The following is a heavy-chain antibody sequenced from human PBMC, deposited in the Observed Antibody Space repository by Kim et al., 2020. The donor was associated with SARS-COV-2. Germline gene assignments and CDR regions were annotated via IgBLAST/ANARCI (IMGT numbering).Heavy chain of an antibody. CDR2: IIPIFGTA. CDR1: GGTFSSYA. V-gene: IGHV1-69*13. D-gene: IGHD6-6*01. Sequence: SVKVSCKASGGTFSSYAISWVRQAPGQGLEWMGGIIPIFGTANYAQKFQGRVTITADESTSTAYMELSSLRSEDTAVYYCARPKYSSSSPQYYYYYYGMDVWGQGTTVTVSS. J-gene: IGHJ6*02. CDR3: ARPKYSSSSPQYYYYYYGMDV.